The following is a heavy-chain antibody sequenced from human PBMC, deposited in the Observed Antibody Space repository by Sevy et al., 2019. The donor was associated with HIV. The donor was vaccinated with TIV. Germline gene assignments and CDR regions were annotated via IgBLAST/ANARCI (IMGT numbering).Heavy chain of an antibody. CDR3: ARGLAALPGYYYGMDV. CDR2: IWYDGSKK. J-gene: IGHJ6*02. CDR1: GFTFSSYG. V-gene: IGHV3-33*01. D-gene: IGHD6-6*01. Sequence: ALRLSCAASGFTFSSYGMHWVRQTLGKGLEWVGVIWYDGSKKNYGDSVKGRFTISRDNSKNTLYLQMNSLRAEDTAVYYCARGLAALPGYYYGMDVWGQGTTVTVSS.